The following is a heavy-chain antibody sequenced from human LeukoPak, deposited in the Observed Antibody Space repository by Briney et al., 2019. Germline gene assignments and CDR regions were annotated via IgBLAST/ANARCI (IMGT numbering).Heavy chain of an antibody. CDR3: AKGFGSIAAAGMDQH. V-gene: IGHV3-30*18. D-gene: IGHD6-13*01. J-gene: IGHJ1*01. CDR2: ISYDGSNK. CDR1: GFTLSSYG. Sequence: GGSLRLSCAASGFTLSSYGMPWVRQAPGKGLEWVAVISYDGSNKYYADSVKGRFTISRDNSKNTLYLQMNSLRAEDTAVYYCAKGFGSIAAAGMDQHWGQGTLVTVSS.